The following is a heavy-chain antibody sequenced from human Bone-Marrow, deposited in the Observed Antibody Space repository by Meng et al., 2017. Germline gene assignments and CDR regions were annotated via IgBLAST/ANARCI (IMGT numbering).Heavy chain of an antibody. CDR2: IYHSGIT. Sequence: QVLLQESGPGLVKPSGTLSLTCAVSGGSISSSNWWMWVRQPPGKGLEWIGKIYHSGITIYNPSLKSRVTMSVDNSKTQFSLKLNSMTAADTAVYYCARDPTGGEDHQRVWGQGTLVTVSS. CDR3: ARDPTGGEDHQRV. D-gene: IGHD1-14*01. V-gene: IGHV4-4*02. J-gene: IGHJ4*02. CDR1: GGSISSSNW.